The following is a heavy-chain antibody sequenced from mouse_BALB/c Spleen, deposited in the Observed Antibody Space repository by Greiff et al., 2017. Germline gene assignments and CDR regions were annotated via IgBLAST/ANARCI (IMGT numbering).Heavy chain of an antibody. CDR2: INSNGGST. J-gene: IGHJ3*01. CDR1: GFTFSSYG. CDR3: ARLYYDYDVSSWFAY. Sequence: EVKLMESGGGLVQPGGSLKLSCAASGFTFSSYGMSWVRQTPDKRLELVATINSNGGSTYYPDSVKGRFTISRDNAKNTLYLQMSSLKSEDTAMYYCARLYYDYDVSSWFAYWGQGTLVTVSA. D-gene: IGHD2-4*01. V-gene: IGHV5-6-3*01.